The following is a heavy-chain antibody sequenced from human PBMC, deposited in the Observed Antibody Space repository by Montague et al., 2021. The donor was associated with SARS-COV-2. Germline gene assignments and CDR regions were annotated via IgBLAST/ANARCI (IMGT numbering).Heavy chain of an antibody. D-gene: IGHD2-15*01. CDR2: IYYSGST. Sequence: SETLSLTCTVSGGSVSSGGYYWSWIRQPPGKGLEWIGYIYYSGSTNYNPSLKSRVTISLDTSKNQFSLKLTSVTAADTAVYYCARVSLAAAVKRSDYWGQGTLVTVSS. J-gene: IGHJ4*02. CDR3: ARVSLAAAVKRSDY. CDR1: GGSVSSGGYY. V-gene: IGHV4-61*08.